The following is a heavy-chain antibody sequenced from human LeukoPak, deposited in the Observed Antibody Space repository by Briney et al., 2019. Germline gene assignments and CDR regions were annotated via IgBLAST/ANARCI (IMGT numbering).Heavy chain of an antibody. CDR3: ARGGYYDFWSGYFTFDY. Sequence: GASVKVSFTASGYTFTVYYMHWVGQAPGQGREGMGWINPNSGGTNYTQKFQGRVTITRDTSISTAYMELSRLRSDDTAVYYCARGGYYDFWSGYFTFDYWGQGTLVTVSS. CDR1: GYTFTVYY. J-gene: IGHJ4*02. V-gene: IGHV1-2*02. CDR2: INPNSGGT. D-gene: IGHD3-3*01.